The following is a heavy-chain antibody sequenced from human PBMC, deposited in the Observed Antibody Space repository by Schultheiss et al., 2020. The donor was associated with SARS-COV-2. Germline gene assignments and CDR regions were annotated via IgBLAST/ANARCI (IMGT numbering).Heavy chain of an antibody. Sequence: ASVKVSCKASGYTFTGYYMHWVRQAPGQGLERMGWIIPNSGGTNYAQKFQGRVTMTRDTSISTAYMELSRLRSDDTAVYYCAREVTGYDLNGMDVWGQGTTVTVSS. D-gene: IGHD5-12*01. J-gene: IGHJ6*02. CDR3: AREVTGYDLNGMDV. CDR1: GYTFTGYY. CDR2: IIPNSGGT. V-gene: IGHV1-2*02.